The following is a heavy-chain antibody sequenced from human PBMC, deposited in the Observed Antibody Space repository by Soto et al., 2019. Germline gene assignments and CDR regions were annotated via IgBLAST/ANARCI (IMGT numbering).Heavy chain of an antibody. CDR1: GGYIISGGCC. D-gene: IGHD2-15*01. Sequence: PSETMSLTCTVAGGYIISGGCCWSWIRQHPGKGLEWIGYIYCSGSNYYNPSLKSRVTISVDTSKNQFSLKLSSVTAADTAVYYCARGSVVAATLFDYWGQGTLVTVSS. V-gene: IGHV4-31*03. J-gene: IGHJ4*02. CDR3: ARGSVVAATLFDY. CDR2: IYCSGSN.